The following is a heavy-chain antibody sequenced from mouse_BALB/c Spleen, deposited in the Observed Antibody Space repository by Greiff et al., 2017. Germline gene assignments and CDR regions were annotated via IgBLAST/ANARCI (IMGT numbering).Heavy chain of an antibody. J-gene: IGHJ4*01. Sequence: VQLQQSGAELVRPGSSVKISCKASGYAFSSYWMNWVKQRPGQGLEWIGQIYPGDGDTNYNGKFKGRATLTADKSSSTAYMQLSSLTSEDSAVYFCARTGHSNWAYAMDYWGQGTSVTVSS. CDR3: ARTGHSNWAYAMDY. CDR1: GYAFSSYW. D-gene: IGHD4-1*01. CDR2: IYPGDGDT. V-gene: IGHV1-80*01.